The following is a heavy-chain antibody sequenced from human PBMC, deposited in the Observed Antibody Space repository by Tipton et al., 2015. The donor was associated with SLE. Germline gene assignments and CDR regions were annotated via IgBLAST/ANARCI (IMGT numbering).Heavy chain of an antibody. J-gene: IGHJ6*02. CDR1: GFTFSSYW. CDR2: ISGSGGST. D-gene: IGHD3-22*01. Sequence: SLRLSCAASGFTFSSYWMHWVRQAPGKGLVWVSGISGSGGSTYYADSVKGRFTISRDNSKNTLYLQMNSLRAEDTAVYYCAKEDYYDSSAYGMDVWGQGTTVTVSS. V-gene: IGHV3-23*01. CDR3: AKEDYYDSSAYGMDV.